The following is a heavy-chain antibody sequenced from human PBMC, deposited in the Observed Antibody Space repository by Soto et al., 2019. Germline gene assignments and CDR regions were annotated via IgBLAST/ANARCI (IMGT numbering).Heavy chain of an antibody. CDR1: GFTFSSYA. J-gene: IGHJ4*02. CDR2: ISYDGSNK. Sequence: QVQLVESGGGVVQPGRSLRLSCAASGFTFSSYAMHWVRQAPGKGLEWVAVISYDGSNKYYADSVKGRFTISRDNSKNTLYLQMNSLRAEDTAVYYCARVGPIAVAFDYWGQGTLVTVSS. CDR3: ARVGPIAVAFDY. V-gene: IGHV3-30-3*01. D-gene: IGHD6-19*01.